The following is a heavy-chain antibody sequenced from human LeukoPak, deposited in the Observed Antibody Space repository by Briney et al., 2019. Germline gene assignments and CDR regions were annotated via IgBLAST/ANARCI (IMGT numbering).Heavy chain of an antibody. J-gene: IGHJ4*02. CDR2: ISYDGSNK. CDR3: ARDSYSGYDLLDY. Sequence: GGSLRLSCAASGFTFSSYAMHWVRQAPGKGLEWVAVISYDGSNKYYADSVKGRFTISRDNSKNTLYLQMNSLRAEDTAVYYCARDSYSGYDLLDYWGQGTLVTVSS. V-gene: IGHV3-30*04. D-gene: IGHD5-12*01. CDR1: GFTFSSYA.